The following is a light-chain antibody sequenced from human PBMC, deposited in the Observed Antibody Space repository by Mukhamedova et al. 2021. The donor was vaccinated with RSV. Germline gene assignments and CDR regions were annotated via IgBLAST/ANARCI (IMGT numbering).Light chain of an antibody. CDR3: QQSYTTPVYT. CDR2: AAS. V-gene: IGKV1-39*01. Sequence: WYQRRVHGKAPKLLIYAASTLQSGVPSRFSGSGSGPDFTLTISSLQVEDFAAYYCQQSYTTPVYTFGQGTKLEIK. J-gene: IGKJ2*01.